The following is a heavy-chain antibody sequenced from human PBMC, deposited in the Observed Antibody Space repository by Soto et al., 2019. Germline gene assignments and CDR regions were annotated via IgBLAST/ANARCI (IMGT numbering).Heavy chain of an antibody. CDR2: IVPLLGLT. V-gene: IGHV1-69*02. CDR1: GGTSTIYT. CDR3: ATEKYGAGRVGVYF. Sequence: QVPLVQSGAEVKKPGSSVKVSCEASGGTSTIYTITWVRQAPGQGLAWMGRIVPLLGLTNYARDFQDRVTSTADSSTSTAYRELSSLRFDDTAVYFCATEKYGAGRVGVYFWGQGTQVTVSS. J-gene: IGHJ4*02. D-gene: IGHD1-26*01.